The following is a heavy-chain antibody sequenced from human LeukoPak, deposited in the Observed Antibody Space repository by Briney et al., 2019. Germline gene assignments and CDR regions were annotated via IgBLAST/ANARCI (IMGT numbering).Heavy chain of an antibody. J-gene: IGHJ6*02. D-gene: IGHD6-19*01. CDR2: ISAYSANA. V-gene: IGHV1-18*01. CDR3: ARGIAVAGLYYYGMDV. CDR1: GYTFTSNG. Sequence: ASVKVSCKASGYTFTSNGFTWVRQAPGQGLEWMGWISAYSANANYAQKFQGRVTMTTDTSTSTAYMELRSLRSDDTAVYYCARGIAVAGLYYYGMDVWGQGTTVTVSS.